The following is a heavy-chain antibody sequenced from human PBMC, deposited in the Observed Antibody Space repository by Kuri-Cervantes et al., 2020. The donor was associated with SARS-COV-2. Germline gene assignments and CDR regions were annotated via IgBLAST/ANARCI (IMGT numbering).Heavy chain of an antibody. CDR2: INHSGNT. CDR3: ARDASWFDP. CDR1: GVSVTGGTYY. Sequence: SETLSLTCAVSGVSVTGGTYYWAWIRQPAGKGLEWIGEINHSGNTNYNPSLKSRVTISVDTSNNQFSLKLTSVTAADTAVYYCARDASWFDPWGQGALVTVSS. J-gene: IGHJ5*02. V-gene: IGHV4-61*10.